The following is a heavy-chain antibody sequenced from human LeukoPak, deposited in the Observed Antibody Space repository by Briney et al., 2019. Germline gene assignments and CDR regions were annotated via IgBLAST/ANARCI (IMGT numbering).Heavy chain of an antibody. CDR1: GFTFSGSA. J-gene: IGHJ5*02. CDR2: IDKKDKGYATAT. D-gene: IGHD1-26*01. CDR3: TWDSWTYKWFDP. Sequence: PGGSLRLSCAASGFTFSGSAIHWVRQSCGKGLEWVGQIDKKDKGYATATAYAASVKGRFTIYSDDSINTAYVQMKSLKTEDTALYYFTWDSWTYKWFDPWGQGTLVTVSS. V-gene: IGHV3-73*01.